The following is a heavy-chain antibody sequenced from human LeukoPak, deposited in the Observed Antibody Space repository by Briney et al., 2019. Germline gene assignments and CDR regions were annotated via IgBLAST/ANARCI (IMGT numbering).Heavy chain of an antibody. V-gene: IGHV7-4-1*02. CDR3: ARDTYCSGGRCYSRVGY. J-gene: IGHJ4*02. Sequence: GASVKVSCKASGYTFTSYGISWVRQAPGQGLEWMGWINTNTGNPTYAQGFTERFVFSWDTSVNTAYLQINSLKPEDTAVYFCARDTYCSGGRCYSRVGYWGQGTVVTVSS. CDR1: GYTFTSYG. CDR2: INTNTGNP. D-gene: IGHD2-15*01.